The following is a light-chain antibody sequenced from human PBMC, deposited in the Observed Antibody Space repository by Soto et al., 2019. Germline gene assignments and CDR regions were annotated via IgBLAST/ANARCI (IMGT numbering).Light chain of an antibody. J-gene: IGKJ5*01. CDR1: QSVRSY. CDR3: QQGGT. V-gene: IGKV3-11*01. CDR2: VAS. Sequence: EIVLTQSPATLSLSPGERATLSSRPSQSVRSYLGWYQQRPGQAPRLLIYVASNRATGIPARFSGSGSGTDFTLTISSLEPEDFAVYYCQQGGTFGQGTRLEIK.